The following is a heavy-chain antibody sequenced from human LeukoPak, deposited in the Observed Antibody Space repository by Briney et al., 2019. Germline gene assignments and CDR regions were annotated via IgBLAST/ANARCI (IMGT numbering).Heavy chain of an antibody. CDR2: IYDSIRA. Sequence: PSQTLSLTCSVSGGSISSGGYYWTWVRQHPGKGLEWIGYIYDSIRAYYAPSLKGRVTISADTSKNQFSLKLTSVTAADTAVHYCARESSGSRSTVDYWGLGTLVTVSS. CDR3: ARESSGSRSTVDY. D-gene: IGHD3-22*01. J-gene: IGHJ4*02. CDR1: GGSISSGGYY. V-gene: IGHV4-31*03.